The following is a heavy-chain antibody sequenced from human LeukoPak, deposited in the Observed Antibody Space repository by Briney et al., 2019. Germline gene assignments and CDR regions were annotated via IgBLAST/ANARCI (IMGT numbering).Heavy chain of an antibody. D-gene: IGHD5-18*01. CDR2: IKGTGLTT. CDR3: ARERPRGYSYGSIGGAFDI. Sequence: GGSLRLSCSASGFIFSEYYMTWNRQAPGKGLEWVSTIKGTGLTTYYADSVKGRFTISRDNAKNTVFLQMGSLRADDTAMYYCARERPRGYSYGSIGGAFDIWGQGTMVTVSS. V-gene: IGHV3-11*01. CDR1: GFIFSEYY. J-gene: IGHJ3*02.